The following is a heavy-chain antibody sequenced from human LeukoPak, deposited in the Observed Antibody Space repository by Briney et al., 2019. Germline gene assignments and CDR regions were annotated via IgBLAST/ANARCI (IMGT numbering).Heavy chain of an antibody. CDR3: ARGSSSSWYAFDI. J-gene: IGHJ3*02. CDR2: INHSGIT. V-gene: IGHV4-34*01. Sequence: PSETLSLTCAVYGGSFSGYYWSWIRQSPGKGLEWIGEINHSGITNYNPSLKSRVTMSVDTSRNQFPLKLTSVTAADTAVYYCARGSSSSWYAFDIWGQGTMVTVSS. CDR1: GGSFSGYY. D-gene: IGHD6-13*01.